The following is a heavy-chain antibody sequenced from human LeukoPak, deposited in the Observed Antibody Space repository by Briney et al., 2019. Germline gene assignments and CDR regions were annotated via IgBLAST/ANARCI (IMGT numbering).Heavy chain of an antibody. V-gene: IGHV3-23*01. CDR2: ISGSGSNT. CDR1: GITFSGSG. D-gene: IGHD4-23*01. CDR3: ARDDYGGMDV. Sequence: GGSLRLSCAASGITFSGSGMSWVRQAPGKGLEWVSTISGSGSNTHYADSVKGRFTISRDNYKDTLYMQMNSLRAEDTAVYYCARDDYGGMDVWGKGTTVTISS. J-gene: IGHJ6*03.